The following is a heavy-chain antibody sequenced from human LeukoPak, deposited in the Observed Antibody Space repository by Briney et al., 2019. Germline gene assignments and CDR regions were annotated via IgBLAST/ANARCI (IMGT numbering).Heavy chain of an antibody. CDR1: GFTFSSYA. V-gene: IGHV3-23*01. D-gene: IGHD3-22*01. CDR3: AKDLTGIVVVTGYYFDS. J-gene: IGHJ4*02. Sequence: GGSLRLSCAATGFTFSSYAMSWVRQAPGKGLECVSAISGSGGSTYYADSVKGRFTISRDNSKNTLYLQMNSLRAEDTAVYYCAKDLTGIVVVTGYYFDSWGQGTLVTVSS. CDR2: ISGSGGST.